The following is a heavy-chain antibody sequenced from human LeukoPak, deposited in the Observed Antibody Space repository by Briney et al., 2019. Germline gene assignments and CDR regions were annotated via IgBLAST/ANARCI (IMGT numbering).Heavy chain of an antibody. CDR3: ARARGYSSGYYYYYMDV. CDR2: INHSGST. D-gene: IGHD5-18*01. CDR1: GGSFSGYY. J-gene: IGHJ6*03. Sequence: SETLSLTCAVYGGSFSGYYWSWIRQPPGKGLEWIGEINHSGSTNYNPSLKSRVTISVDTSKNQFSLKLSSVTAADTAVYYCARARGYSSGYYYYYMDVWGKGTTVTVSS. V-gene: IGHV4-34*01.